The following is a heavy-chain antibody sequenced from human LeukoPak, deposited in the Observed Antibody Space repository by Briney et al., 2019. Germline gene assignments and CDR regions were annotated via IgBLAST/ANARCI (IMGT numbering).Heavy chain of an antibody. V-gene: IGHV4-34*01. CDR2: INHSGST. CDR3: ARGDGSGSGRRFDP. D-gene: IGHD3-10*01. Sequence: SETLSLTCAVYGGSFSGYYWSWIRQPPGKGLEWIGEINHSGSTNYNPSLKGRVTISVDRSKNQFSLNLNFVTAADTALYYCARGDGSGSGRRFDPWGQGTLITVSS. CDR1: GGSFSGYY. J-gene: IGHJ5*02.